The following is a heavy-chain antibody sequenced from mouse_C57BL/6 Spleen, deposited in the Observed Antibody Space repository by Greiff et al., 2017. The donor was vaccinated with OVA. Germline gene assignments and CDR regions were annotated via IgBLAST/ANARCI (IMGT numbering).Heavy chain of an antibody. Sequence: QVQLQQSGAELVKPGASVKLSCKASGYTFTSYWMQWVKQRPGQGLEWIGEIDPSDSYTNYNQKFKGKATLTVDTSSSTAYMQLSSLTSEDSAVYYCARGFSYYAMDYWGQGTSVTVSS. CDR1: GYTFTSYW. J-gene: IGHJ4*01. CDR2: IDPSDSYT. CDR3: ARGFSYYAMDY. V-gene: IGHV1-50*01.